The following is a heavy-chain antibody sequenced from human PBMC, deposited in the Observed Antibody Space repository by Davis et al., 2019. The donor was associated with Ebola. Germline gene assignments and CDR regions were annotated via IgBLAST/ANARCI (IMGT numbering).Heavy chain of an antibody. CDR1: GFTFSSYA. CDR2: ISYDGSNK. Sequence: GGSLRLSCAASGFTFSSYAMSWVRQAPGKGLEWVAVISYDGSNKYYADSVKGRFTISRDNSKNTLYLQMNSLRAEDTAVYYCARDGEYCTNGICSTYFDNWGQGTLVTVSS. D-gene: IGHD2-8*01. J-gene: IGHJ4*02. V-gene: IGHV3-30*03. CDR3: ARDGEYCTNGICSTYFDN.